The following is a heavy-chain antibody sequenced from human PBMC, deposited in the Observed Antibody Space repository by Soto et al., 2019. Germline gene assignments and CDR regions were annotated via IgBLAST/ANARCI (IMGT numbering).Heavy chain of an antibody. CDR3: ARDLKVVVPAAMRPYYYYGLAV. D-gene: IGHD2-2*01. Sequence: GASVKVSCKVSGYTLTELSMHWVRQAPGKGLERMGGFDPEDGETIYAQKFQGRVTMTEDTSTDTAYMELSSLRSEDTAVYYCARDLKVVVPAAMRPYYYYGLAVWGQGTTVTVSS. CDR2: FDPEDGET. J-gene: IGHJ6*02. V-gene: IGHV1-24*01. CDR1: GYTLTELS.